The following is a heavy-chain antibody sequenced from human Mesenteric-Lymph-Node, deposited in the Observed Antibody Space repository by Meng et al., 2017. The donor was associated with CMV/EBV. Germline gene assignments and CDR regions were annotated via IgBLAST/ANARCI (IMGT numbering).Heavy chain of an antibody. CDR3: AKDITAVRYYYYHGMDV. J-gene: IGHJ6*02. CDR2: ITWDGGRK. Sequence: GESLKISCAASGFSFDDYTMHWVRQGPGKGLEWVSLITWDGGRKYYADSVKGRYTISRDNSKNSLYLQMNSLRTEDTALYYCAKDITAVRYYYYHGMDVWDQGTTVTVSS. CDR1: GFSFDDYT. V-gene: IGHV3-43*01. D-gene: IGHD6-6*01.